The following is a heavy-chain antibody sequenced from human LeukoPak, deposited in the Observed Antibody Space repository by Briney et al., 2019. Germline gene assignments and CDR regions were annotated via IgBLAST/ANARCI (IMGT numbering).Heavy chain of an antibody. Sequence: GGSLRLSCAASGLTFTDFWMNWVRLTPGRGLEWLANINPDGNEKYYVDSVKGRFAISRDNAKNEVYLEMNSLRAEDTGVYYCSGRDSSRSPRAYWGQGTTVTVSS. V-gene: IGHV3-7*01. J-gene: IGHJ4*02. CDR2: INPDGNEK. CDR3: SGRDSSRSPRAY. CDR1: GLTFTDFW. D-gene: IGHD2-2*01.